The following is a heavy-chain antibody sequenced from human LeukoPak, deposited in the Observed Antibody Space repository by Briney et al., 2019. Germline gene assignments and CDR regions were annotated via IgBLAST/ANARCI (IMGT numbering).Heavy chain of an antibody. V-gene: IGHV1-2*04. CDR1: GYTFTGYY. J-gene: IGHJ4*02. CDR2: INPNSGGT. CDR3: ASSGVRGGPFDY. Sequence: ASVKVSCKASGYTFTGYYMHWVRQAPEQGLEWMGWINPNSGGTNYAQKFQGWVTMTRDTSISTAYMELSRLRSDDTAVYYCASSGVRGGPFDYWGQGTLVTVSS. D-gene: IGHD3-10*01.